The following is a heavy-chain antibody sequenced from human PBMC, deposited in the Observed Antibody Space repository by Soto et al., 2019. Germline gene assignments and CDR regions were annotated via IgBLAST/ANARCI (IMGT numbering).Heavy chain of an antibody. J-gene: IGHJ4*02. CDR3: ATRVLSVSYYVFPFDY. D-gene: IGHD3-10*01. V-gene: IGHV1-24*01. Sequence: GASVKGSCKVSGYTLTELSMHWVRQAPGKGLEWMGGFDPEDGETIYAQKFQGRVTMTEETSTDTAYMELSSLRSEDTAVYYCATRVLSVSYYVFPFDYWGQGTLVTVTS. CDR1: GYTLTELS. CDR2: FDPEDGET.